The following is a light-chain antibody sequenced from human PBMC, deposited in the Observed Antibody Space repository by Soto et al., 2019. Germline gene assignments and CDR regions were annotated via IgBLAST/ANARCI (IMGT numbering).Light chain of an antibody. J-gene: IGKJ1*01. Sequence: EMVMTQSPATLSVSPGERATLSCRASQSVSSNLAWYQQKSGQPPRLLIYGAFTRATGIPARFSGSGSGTEFTLTIRSLQSEDFAIYYCQQYNNWLTWTFGQGTTGDIK. CDR1: QSVSSN. V-gene: IGKV3-15*01. CDR3: QQYNNWLTWT. CDR2: GAF.